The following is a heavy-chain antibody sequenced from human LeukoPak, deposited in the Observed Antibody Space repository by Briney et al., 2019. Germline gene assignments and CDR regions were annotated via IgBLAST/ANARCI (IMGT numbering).Heavy chain of an antibody. CDR1: GYTFTGYY. CDR3: ARGHRYSSAQGDY. Sequence: ASVKDSCKASGYTFTGYYMHWVRQAPGQGLEWMGWINPNSGGTNYAQKFQGRVTMTRDTSISTAYMELSRLRSDDTAVYYCARGHRYSSAQGDYWGQGTLVTVSS. J-gene: IGHJ4*02. D-gene: IGHD6-19*01. V-gene: IGHV1-2*02. CDR2: INPNSGGT.